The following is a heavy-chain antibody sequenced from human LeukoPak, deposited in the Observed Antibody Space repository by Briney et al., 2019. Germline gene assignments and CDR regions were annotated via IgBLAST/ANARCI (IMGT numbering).Heavy chain of an antibody. Sequence: GALRLSCAASGNSLRDHYMNWIRQAPGKGLEWVSYISSSGRTIAYADSVKGRFTISRDSAKNSLWLQMNSLRADDTAVYYCARTKSEPTYGQHHGLDNWGQGTLVTVSS. D-gene: IGHD2-8*01. CDR1: GNSLRDHY. J-gene: IGHJ4*02. CDR3: ARTKSEPTYGQHHGLDN. V-gene: IGHV3-11*01. CDR2: ISSSGRTI.